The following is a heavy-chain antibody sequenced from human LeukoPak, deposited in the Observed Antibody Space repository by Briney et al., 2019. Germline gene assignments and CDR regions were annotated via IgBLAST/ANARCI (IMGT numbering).Heavy chain of an antibody. CDR1: GFTFSSYA. D-gene: IGHD3-10*01. J-gene: IGHJ4*02. CDR3: AKDEGYGSGSYYNVPFDY. Sequence: PGGSLRLSCAASGFTFSSYAMSWVRQAPGKGLEWVSAISGSGGSTYYADSVKGRFTISRDNSKNTLYLQMNSLRAEDTAVYYCAKDEGYGSGSYYNVPFDYWGQGTLVTVSS. V-gene: IGHV3-23*01. CDR2: ISGSGGST.